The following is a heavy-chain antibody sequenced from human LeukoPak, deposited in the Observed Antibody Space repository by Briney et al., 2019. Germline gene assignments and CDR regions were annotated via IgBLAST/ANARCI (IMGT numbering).Heavy chain of an antibody. CDR3: ARAAPTVTATPVYYYYGMDV. CDR1: GFTFSSYW. D-gene: IGHD2-21*02. J-gene: IGHJ6*02. V-gene: IGHV3-30-3*01. Sequence: GGSLRLSCAASGFTFSSYWMSWVRQAPGKGLEWVAVISYDGSNKYYADSVKGRFTISRDNSKNTLYLQMNSLRAEDTAVYYCARAAPTVTATPVYYYYGMDVWGQGTTVTVSS. CDR2: ISYDGSNK.